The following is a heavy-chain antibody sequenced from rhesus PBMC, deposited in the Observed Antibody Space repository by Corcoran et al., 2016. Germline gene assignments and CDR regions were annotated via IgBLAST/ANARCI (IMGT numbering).Heavy chain of an antibody. Sequence: QVQLQESGPGLVKPSATLSLTCAVSGYSLRRAYWSWIRPPPGKGLEWIGCIHVSSGITYNNPSRKSRVTISTDTSKNQFSLKLNSLTAEDTAFDYCAREPEYSNYVHHWGQGVLVTVSS. CDR1: GYSLRRAY. CDR3: AREPEYSNYVHH. CDR2: IHVSSGIT. J-gene: IGHJ4*01. D-gene: IGHD4-23*01. V-gene: IGHV4-147*01.